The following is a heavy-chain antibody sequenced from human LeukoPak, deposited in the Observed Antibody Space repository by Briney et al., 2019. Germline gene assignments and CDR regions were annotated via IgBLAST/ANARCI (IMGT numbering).Heavy chain of an antibody. D-gene: IGHD2-2*01. CDR2: IYYSGST. CDR1: GGSISSHY. CDR3: ARRIPQLPLYWYFDL. Sequence: SETLSLACTVSGGSISSHYWSWIRQPPGEGLEWFGYIYYSGSTNYNPSLKSRVTISVDTSKNQFSLKLSSVTAADTAVYYCARRIPQLPLYWYFDLWGRGTLGTASS. V-gene: IGHV4-59*08. J-gene: IGHJ2*01.